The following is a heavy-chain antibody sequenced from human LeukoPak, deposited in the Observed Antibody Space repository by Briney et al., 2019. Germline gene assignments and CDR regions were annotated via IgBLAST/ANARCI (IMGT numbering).Heavy chain of an antibody. Sequence: QPGGSLRLSCAASGFTFSSYAMSWVRQAPEKGLEWVSAISGSGGSTYYADSVKGRFTISRDNSKNTLYLQMNSLRAEDTAVYYCASLTPLGYCSGGSCYTWFDPWGQGTLVTVSS. CDR2: ISGSGGST. CDR3: ASLTPLGYCSGGSCYTWFDP. D-gene: IGHD2-15*01. CDR1: GFTFSSYA. V-gene: IGHV3-23*01. J-gene: IGHJ5*02.